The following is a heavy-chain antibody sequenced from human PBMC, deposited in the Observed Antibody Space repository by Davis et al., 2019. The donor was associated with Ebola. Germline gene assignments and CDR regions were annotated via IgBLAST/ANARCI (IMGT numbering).Heavy chain of an antibody. Sequence: SSVKVSCKASGGTFSSYAISGVRQAPGQGLEWMGRIILILSIAKYEHKFQDRVTITADKSTSTAYMELSSLGSEDTAVYYCARDWGMVAAAGCFDPWGQGTLVTVSS. J-gene: IGHJ5*02. CDR3: ARDWGMVAAAGCFDP. CDR2: IILILSIA. D-gene: IGHD6-13*01. V-gene: IGHV1-69*04. CDR1: GGTFSSYA.